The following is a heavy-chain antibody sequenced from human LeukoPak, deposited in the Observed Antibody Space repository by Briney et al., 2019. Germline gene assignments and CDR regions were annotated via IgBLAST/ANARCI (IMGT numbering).Heavy chain of an antibody. Sequence: SETLSLTCTVSGGSISSYYWSWIRQTPGKGLEWIGYIYYSGSTNYNPSLKSRVTISVDTSKNQFSLKLRSVTAADTAVYYCARDSDYYGSGSYNYWGQGTLVTVSS. D-gene: IGHD3-10*01. V-gene: IGHV4-59*01. CDR1: GGSISSYY. CDR3: ARDSDYYGSGSYNY. J-gene: IGHJ4*02. CDR2: IYYSGST.